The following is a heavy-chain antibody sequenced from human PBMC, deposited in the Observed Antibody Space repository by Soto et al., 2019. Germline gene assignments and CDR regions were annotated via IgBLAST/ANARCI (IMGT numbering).Heavy chain of an antibody. Sequence: GGSLRLSCAASGFPFSSYGMHWVRQAPGKGLDWVGVIWYDGSKKDYAESVKGRFTISRDNSKNMLYLQMNSLRADDTAVYYCAGSINWGQGTLVTVSS. V-gene: IGHV3-33*03. CDR1: GFPFSSYG. J-gene: IGHJ4*02. CDR2: IWYDGSKK. CDR3: AGSIN.